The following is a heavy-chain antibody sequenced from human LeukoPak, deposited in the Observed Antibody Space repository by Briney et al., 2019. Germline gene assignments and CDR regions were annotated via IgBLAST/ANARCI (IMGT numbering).Heavy chain of an antibody. CDR3: AKYLSRAFDS. CDR1: GFTFRSYW. CDR2: INQEASRT. J-gene: IGHJ4*02. D-gene: IGHD2/OR15-2a*01. Sequence: GGSLRLSCAASGFTFRSYWMSWVRQAPGKGLEWLGHINQEASRTDHADSVKGRFTISRDNSRNLLYLHMSGLRAEDTAVYYCAKYLSRAFDSWGQGILVSVSS. V-gene: IGHV3-7*01.